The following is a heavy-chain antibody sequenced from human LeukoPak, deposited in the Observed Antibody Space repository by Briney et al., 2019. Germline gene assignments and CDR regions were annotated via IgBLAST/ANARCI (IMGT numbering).Heavy chain of an antibody. CDR2: IRYDGSNK. V-gene: IGHV3-30*02. J-gene: IGHJ6*03. Sequence: PGGPLRLSCAASGFTFSSYGMHWVRQAPGKGLEWVAFIRYDGSNKYYADSVKGRFTISRDNSKNTLYLQMNSLRAEDTAVYYCAKTTYSGYETSYYYYMDVWGKGTTVTISS. CDR3: AKTTYSGYETSYYYYMDV. CDR1: GFTFSSYG. D-gene: IGHD5-12*01.